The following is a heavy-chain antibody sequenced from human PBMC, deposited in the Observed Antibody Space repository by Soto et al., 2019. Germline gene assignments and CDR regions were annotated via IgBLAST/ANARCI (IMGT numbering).Heavy chain of an antibody. CDR1: GGSFSGYY. CDR3: ARFVGSSWGRGNDY. D-gene: IGHD6-13*01. CDR2: INHSGST. Sequence: SETLSLTCAVYGGSFSGYYWSWIRQPPGKGLEWIGEINHSGSTNYNPSLKSRVTISVDTSKNQFSLKLSSVTAADTAVYYCARFVGSSWGRGNDYWGQGTLVTVSS. V-gene: IGHV4-34*01. J-gene: IGHJ4*02.